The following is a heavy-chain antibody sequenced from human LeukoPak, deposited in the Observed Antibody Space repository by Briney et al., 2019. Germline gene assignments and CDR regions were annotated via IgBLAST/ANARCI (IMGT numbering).Heavy chain of an antibody. CDR1: GFTFSNYE. Sequence: GGSLRLSCAASGFTFSNYEMNWVRQAPGKGLEWISHIRTTAEGTKYAYYAGSVKGRVTIARDDGKNTLYLHMNSLRDDDTAVYYCATDQRYAFDYWGQGILVTVSS. CDR3: ATDQRYAFDY. D-gene: IGHD3-9*01. J-gene: IGHJ4*02. CDR2: IRTTAEGTKYA. V-gene: IGHV3-48*03.